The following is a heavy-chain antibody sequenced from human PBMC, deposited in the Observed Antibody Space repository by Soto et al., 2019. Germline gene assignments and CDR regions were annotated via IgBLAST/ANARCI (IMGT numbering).Heavy chain of an antibody. CDR1: GGTFSSYA. D-gene: IGHD6-13*01. Sequence: QVQLVQSGAEVKKPGSSVKVSCKASGGTFSSYAISWVRQAPGQGLEWMGGFIPIFGTANYAQKFQGRVTITADEPTSTAYMELSSLRSEDTAVYYCAREMSRTQPDFDYCGQETLVTVSS. CDR2: FIPIFGTA. V-gene: IGHV1-69*01. CDR3: AREMSRTQPDFDY. J-gene: IGHJ4*02.